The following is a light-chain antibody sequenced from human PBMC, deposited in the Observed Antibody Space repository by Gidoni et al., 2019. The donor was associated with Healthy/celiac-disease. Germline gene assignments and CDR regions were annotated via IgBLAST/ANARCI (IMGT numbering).Light chain of an antibody. CDR1: SSNIGNNY. CDR2: DNN. J-gene: IGLJ1*01. CDR3: GTWDSSLSAYV. Sequence: GQKVTISCSGSSSNIGNNYVSWYQQLPGTAPKLLIYDNNKRPSGIPDRFSGSKSGTSATLGITGLQTGDEADYYCGTWDSSLSAYVFGTGTKVTVL. V-gene: IGLV1-51*01.